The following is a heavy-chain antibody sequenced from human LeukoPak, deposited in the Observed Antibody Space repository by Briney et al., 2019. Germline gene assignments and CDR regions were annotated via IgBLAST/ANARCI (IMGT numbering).Heavy chain of an antibody. CDR2: INHSGST. D-gene: IGHD2-2*01. CDR3: ARGTCSSTSCSGRYFDY. CDR1: GGSFSGYY. J-gene: IGHJ4*02. V-gene: IGHV4-34*01. Sequence: PSETLSLTCAVYGGSFSGYYWSWIRQPPGKGLEWIGEINHSGSTNYNPSLKSRVTISVDTSKNQFSLKLTSVTAADTAVYFCARGTCSSTSCSGRYFDYWGQGTLVTVSS.